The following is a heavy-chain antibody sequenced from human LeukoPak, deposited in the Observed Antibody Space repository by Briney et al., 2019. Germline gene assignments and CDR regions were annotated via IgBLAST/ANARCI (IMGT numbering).Heavy chain of an antibody. CDR1: GFTFSNYW. CDR2: IKQDGSEK. J-gene: IGHJ4*02. V-gene: IGHV3-7*01. D-gene: IGHD6-13*01. Sequence: GGSLRLSCAASGFTFSNYWMSWVRQAPGKGLEWVGNIKQDGSEKDYVDSLKGRFTISRDNAKNSVSLQMNSLRVEDTAVYYCARIGYKSSSFDYWGQGTLVTVSS. CDR3: ARIGYKSSSFDY.